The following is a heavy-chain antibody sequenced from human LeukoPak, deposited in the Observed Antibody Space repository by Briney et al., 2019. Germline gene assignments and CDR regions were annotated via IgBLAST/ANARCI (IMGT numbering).Heavy chain of an antibody. J-gene: IGHJ4*02. CDR3: ASTICISTSCYPGVVDY. CDR1: GFTFSDYY. Sequence: LRLSCAASGFTFSDYYMSWIRQPPGKGLEWIGSMYHSGDTYYNPSLKSRVTISVDTSKNQLSLKLSSVTAADTAVYYCASTICISTSCYPGVVDYWGQGTLVTVSS. D-gene: IGHD2-2*01. CDR2: MYHSGDT. V-gene: IGHV4-38-2*01.